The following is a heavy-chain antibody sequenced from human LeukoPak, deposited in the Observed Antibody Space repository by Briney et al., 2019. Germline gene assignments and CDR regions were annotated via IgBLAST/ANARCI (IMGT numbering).Heavy chain of an antibody. Sequence: GGSLRLSCAASGFTFSHYWMTWVRQAPGKPLEWVANIKQDGSDEYYVDSVKGRFTISRDNVKNSLYLHMNSLRVEDTGVYYCARDLGDWYSSGFDDWGQGSLVIVSS. J-gene: IGHJ4*02. V-gene: IGHV3-7*01. D-gene: IGHD3-10*01. CDR1: GFTFSHYW. CDR2: IKQDGSDE. CDR3: ARDLGDWYSSGFDD.